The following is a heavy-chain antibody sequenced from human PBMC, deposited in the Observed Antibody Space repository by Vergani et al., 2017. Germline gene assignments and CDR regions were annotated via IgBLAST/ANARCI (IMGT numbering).Heavy chain of an antibody. CDR1: RSTFKTYG. V-gene: IGHV3-33*06. CDR3: AKAEGYFDWLLN. D-gene: IGHD3-9*01. Sequence: QGQLVESGGGIVQPGRSLTLSCVASRSTFKTYGMHWVRQAPGKGLEWVGLIYYDGSNAYYADSVKGRFTISRDNSKNTLYLQMNSLRAEDTAVYYCAKAEGYFDWLLNWGQGTLVTVSS. J-gene: IGHJ4*02. CDR2: IYYDGSNA.